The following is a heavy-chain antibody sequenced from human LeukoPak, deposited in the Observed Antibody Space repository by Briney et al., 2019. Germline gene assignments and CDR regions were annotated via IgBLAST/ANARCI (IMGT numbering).Heavy chain of an antibody. J-gene: IGHJ6*02. Sequence: ASVKVSCKASGGTFSSYAISWVRQAPGQGLEWMGGIIPIFGTANYAQKFQGRVTITADESTSTAYMELSSLRSEDTAVYYCARNGGYCSGGSCYGRDYYYYYGMDAWGQGTTVTVSS. CDR2: IIPIFGTA. CDR1: GGTFSSYA. D-gene: IGHD2-15*01. V-gene: IGHV1-69*13. CDR3: ARNGGYCSGGSCYGRDYYYYYGMDA.